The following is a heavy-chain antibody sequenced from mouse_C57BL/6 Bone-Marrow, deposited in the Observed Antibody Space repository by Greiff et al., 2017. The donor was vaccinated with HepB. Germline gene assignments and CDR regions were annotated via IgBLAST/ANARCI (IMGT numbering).Heavy chain of an antibody. CDR2: ISDGGSYT. D-gene: IGHD4-1*01. V-gene: IGHV5-4*01. CDR1: GFTFSSYA. Sequence: EVNVVESGGGLVKPGGSLKLSCAASGFTFSSYAMSWVRQTPEKRLEWVATISDGGSYTYYPDNVKGRFTISRDNAKNNLYLQMSHLKSEDTAMYYCARDTHNWDAMDYWGQGTSVTVSS. J-gene: IGHJ4*01. CDR3: ARDTHNWDAMDY.